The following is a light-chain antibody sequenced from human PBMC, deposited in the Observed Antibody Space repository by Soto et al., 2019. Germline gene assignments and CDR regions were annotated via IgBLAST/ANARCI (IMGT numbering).Light chain of an antibody. Sequence: QAVVTQESSLTVSPGGTVTLTCASSTGAVTSGYYPNWFQQKPGQAPRALIYDTDNKHSWTPARFSDSLLGGKAALTLSGVQPEDEADYYCLLYCSDAQVWVFGGGTKLTVL. V-gene: IGLV7-43*01. CDR1: TGAVTSGYY. J-gene: IGLJ3*02. CDR2: DTD. CDR3: LLYCSDAQVWV.